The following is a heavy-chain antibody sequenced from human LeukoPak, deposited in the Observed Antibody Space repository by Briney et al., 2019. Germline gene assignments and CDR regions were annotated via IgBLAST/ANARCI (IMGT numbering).Heavy chain of an antibody. D-gene: IGHD5-12*01. CDR3: ARVYSGYDLPGSLANYYFDY. J-gene: IGHJ4*02. V-gene: IGHV4-4*07. Sequence: PSETLSLTCTVSGGSICSYYWSWTQQPAGKGLEWIGRFYSGGSTDYNPSLKSRVTMSVDTSKNQFSLKLSSVTAADTAVYYCARVYSGYDLPGSLANYYFDYWGQGTLVTVSS. CDR1: GGSICSYY. CDR2: FYSGGST.